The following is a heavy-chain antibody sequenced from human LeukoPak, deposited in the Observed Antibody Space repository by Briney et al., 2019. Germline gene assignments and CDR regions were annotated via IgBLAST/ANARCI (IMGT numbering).Heavy chain of an antibody. CDR2: IRYDGSNK. V-gene: IGHV3-30*02. Sequence: GGSLRLSCAASGFTFSSYGMHWVRQAPGKGLEWVAFIRYDGSNKYYADSVKGRFTISRDNSKNTLYLQMNSLRAEDTAVYYSASCKLLLRSDWFDPWGQGTLVTVSS. CDR1: GFTFSSYG. D-gene: IGHD2-15*01. CDR3: ASCKLLLRSDWFDP. J-gene: IGHJ5*02.